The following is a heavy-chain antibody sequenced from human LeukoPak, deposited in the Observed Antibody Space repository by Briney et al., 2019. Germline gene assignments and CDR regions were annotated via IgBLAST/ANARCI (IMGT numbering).Heavy chain of an antibody. J-gene: IGHJ6*04. CDR3: AELGITMIGGV. CDR2: ISSSGSTI. Sequence: PGGSLRLSCAASGFTFSSYEMNWVRQAPGKGLEWVSYISSSGSTIYYADSVEGRFTISRDNAKNSLYLHMNSLRAEDTAVYYCAELGITMIGGVWGKGTTVTISS. CDR1: GFTFSSYE. V-gene: IGHV3-48*03. D-gene: IGHD3-10*02.